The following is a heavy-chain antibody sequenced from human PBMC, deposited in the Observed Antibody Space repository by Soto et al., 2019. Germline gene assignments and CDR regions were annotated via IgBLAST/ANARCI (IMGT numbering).Heavy chain of an antibody. Sequence: GASVKVSCKASGYTFTSYTIHWVRQAPGQRLEWMGWINAGDGNTKYSQKFQGRVTITSDTSANTAYMELSSLTSEDTAVYYCARNYYDSSGYLPWGQGTLVTVSS. CDR2: INAGDGNT. CDR1: GYTFTSYT. D-gene: IGHD3-22*01. J-gene: IGHJ5*02. V-gene: IGHV1-3*01. CDR3: ARNYYDSSGYLP.